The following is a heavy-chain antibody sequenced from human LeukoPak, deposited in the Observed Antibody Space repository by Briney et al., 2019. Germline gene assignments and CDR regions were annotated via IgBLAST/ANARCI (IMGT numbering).Heavy chain of an antibody. CDR1: TGSFSGYY. J-gene: IGHJ3*02. CDR3: ARLPNGWLQLGAFDM. V-gene: IGHV4-34*01. Sequence: SDTLSLTCAVYTGSFSGYYWSWIRQPPGKGLEWIGEINHSGSTTYNPSLKSRVTISVDTSKNQFSLRLSSVTAADTAVYYCARLPNGWLQLGAFDMWGRGTMVTVSS. CDR2: INHSGST. D-gene: IGHD5-24*01.